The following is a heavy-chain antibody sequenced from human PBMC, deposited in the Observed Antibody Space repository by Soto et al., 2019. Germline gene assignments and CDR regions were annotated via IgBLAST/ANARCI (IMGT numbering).Heavy chain of an antibody. CDR3: VKDLSGSYSFDY. J-gene: IGHJ4*02. CDR2: IYANGVTT. CDR1: GFTFSNFA. V-gene: IGHV3-64D*08. Sequence: PGGSLRLSCSASGFTFSNFAMHRVRQAPGKGLEYVSTIYANGVTTKYADSVKGRFTISRDNSKNTLYLQMSSLRGEDTAVYYCVKDLSGSYSFDYWGQGTLVTVSS. D-gene: IGHD1-26*01.